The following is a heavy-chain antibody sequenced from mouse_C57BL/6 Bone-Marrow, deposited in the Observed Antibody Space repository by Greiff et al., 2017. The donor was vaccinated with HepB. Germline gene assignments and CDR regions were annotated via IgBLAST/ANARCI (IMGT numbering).Heavy chain of an antibody. CDR3: ARGRDYYYGSSYDYAMDY. V-gene: IGHV1-59*01. CDR1: GYTFTSYW. D-gene: IGHD1-1*01. J-gene: IGHJ4*01. CDR2: IDPSDSYT. Sequence: VQLQQPGAELVRPGTSVKLSCKASGYTFTSYWMHWVKQRPGQGLEWIGVIDPSDSYTNYNQKFKGKATLTVDTSSSTAYMQLSSLTSEDSAVYYCARGRDYYYGSSYDYAMDYWGQGTSVTVSS.